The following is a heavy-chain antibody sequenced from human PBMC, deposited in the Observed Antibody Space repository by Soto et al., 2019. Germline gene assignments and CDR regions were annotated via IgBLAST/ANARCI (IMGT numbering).Heavy chain of an antibody. J-gene: IGHJ4*02. D-gene: IGHD4-17*01. V-gene: IGHV1-69*12. CDR1: GGTFSSYA. CDR2: IIPICGTA. Sequence: QVQLVQSGAEVKKPGSSVKVSCKAYGGTFSSYAISWVRQAPGQGLEWMGGIIPICGTANYAQKFQGRVTITADESTSTAYMELSSLRSEDTAVYYCARDAVPGYGDYHLDYWGQGTLVTVSS. CDR3: ARDAVPGYGDYHLDY.